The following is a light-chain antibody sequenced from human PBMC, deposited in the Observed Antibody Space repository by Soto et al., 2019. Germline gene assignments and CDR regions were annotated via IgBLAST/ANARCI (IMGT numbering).Light chain of an antibody. CDR3: NSYIGSNTFV. CDR2: EVF. J-gene: IGLJ1*01. Sequence: QSALTQPASVSGSPGQSITISCTGTSNDVGGYNYVSWYQQHPGKAPKLLIYEVFNRPSGVSNRFSGSRSANTASLTISGLTAEDEAEYYCNSYIGSNTFVFGTGTKLTVL. CDR1: SNDVGGYNY. V-gene: IGLV2-14*01.